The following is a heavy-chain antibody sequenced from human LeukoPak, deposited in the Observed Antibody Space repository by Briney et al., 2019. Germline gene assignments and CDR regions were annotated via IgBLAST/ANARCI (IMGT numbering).Heavy chain of an antibody. CDR3: ANGARDFWFDY. CDR1: GFTVSSNY. J-gene: IGHJ4*02. CDR2: IYSGGST. Sequence: GGSLRLSCAASGFTVSSNYMSWVRQAPGKGLEWVSVIYSGGSTYYADSVKGRFTISRDNSKNTLYLQMNSLRAEDTAVYYCANGARDFWFDYWGQGTLVTVSS. D-gene: IGHD3-3*01. V-gene: IGHV3-53*01.